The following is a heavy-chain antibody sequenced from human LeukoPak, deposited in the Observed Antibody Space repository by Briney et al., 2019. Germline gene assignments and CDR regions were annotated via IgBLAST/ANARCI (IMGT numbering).Heavy chain of an antibody. CDR2: IYPDDSDT. Sequence: GESLRISCRVSGYTFTKNWSAWVRQMPGEVLEWMGGIYPDDSDTRYSPSFQGQVTISADKSISTPYLQWSSLKAPDTAMYYCARPRGDSGSKNWFDPWGQGTLVTVSS. CDR1: GYTFTKNW. J-gene: IGHJ5*02. V-gene: IGHV5-51*01. CDR3: ARPRGDSGSKNWFDP. D-gene: IGHD6-19*01.